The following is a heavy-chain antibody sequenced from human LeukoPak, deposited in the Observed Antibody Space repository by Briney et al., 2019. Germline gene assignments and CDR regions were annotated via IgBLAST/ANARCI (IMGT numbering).Heavy chain of an antibody. CDR3: ARGWNSGYDPSFGY. CDR1: GFTFSSYA. V-gene: IGHV3-30-3*01. J-gene: IGHJ4*02. D-gene: IGHD5-12*01. Sequence: PGGSLRLSCAASGFTFSSYAMHWVRQAPGKGLEWVAVISYDGSNKYYADSVKGRFTISRDNSKNTLYLQMNSLRAEDTAVYYCARGWNSGYDPSFGYWGQGTLVTVSS. CDR2: ISYDGSNK.